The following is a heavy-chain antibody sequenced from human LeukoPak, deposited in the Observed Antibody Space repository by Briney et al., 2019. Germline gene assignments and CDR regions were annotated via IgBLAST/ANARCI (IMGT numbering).Heavy chain of an antibody. V-gene: IGHV3-30*03. J-gene: IGHJ3*01. CDR2: ISYDGSNK. CDR3: ARVDYGDYVAAVDV. D-gene: IGHD4-17*01. CDR1: GFTFSSYG. Sequence: GRSLRLSCAASGFTFSSYGMHWVRQAPGKGLEWVAVISYDGSNKYYADSVKGRFTISRDNAKNTLYLQMNSLRAEDTAVYYCARVDYGDYVAAVDVWGQGTLVTVFS.